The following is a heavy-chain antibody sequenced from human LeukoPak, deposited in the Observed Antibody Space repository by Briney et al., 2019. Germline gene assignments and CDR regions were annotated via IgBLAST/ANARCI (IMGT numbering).Heavy chain of an antibody. CDR2: ISGSGGST. CDR3: VSDGSGSSTGFDY. CDR1: GFTFSSYA. J-gene: IGHJ4*02. D-gene: IGHD3-22*01. V-gene: IGHV3-23*01. Sequence: GGSLRLSCAASGFTFSSYAMGWVRQAPGKGLEWVSAISGSGGSTYYADSVKGRFTISRDNSKNTLYLQMSSLRAEDTAVYYCVSDGSGSSTGFDYWGQGTLVTVSS.